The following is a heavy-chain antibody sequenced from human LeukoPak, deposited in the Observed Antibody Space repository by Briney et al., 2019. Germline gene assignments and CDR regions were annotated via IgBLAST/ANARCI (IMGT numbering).Heavy chain of an antibody. CDR3: TREDLYYYYMDV. Sequence: GGSLRLSCTASGFTFGELVVSWVRQAPGKGLEWVGLIRSRTLRRTTENAASVEVRFTFSRDNSKSNAYLQMNSLKTEDTAVYYCTREDLYYYYMDVWGKGTTVTVSS. CDR2: IRSRTLRRTT. J-gene: IGHJ6*03. V-gene: IGHV3-49*04. CDR1: GFTFGELV.